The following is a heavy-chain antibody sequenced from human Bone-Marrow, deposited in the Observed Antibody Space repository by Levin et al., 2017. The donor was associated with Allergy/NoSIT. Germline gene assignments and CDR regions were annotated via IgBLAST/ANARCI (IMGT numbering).Heavy chain of an antibody. Sequence: GESLKISCAASGFTFSSYAMSWVRQAPGKGLEWVSAISGSGGSTYYADSVKGRFTISRDNSKNTLYLQMNSLRAEDTAVYYCAKDSEFYDSSGYNLFDYWGQGTLVTVSS. D-gene: IGHD3-22*01. J-gene: IGHJ4*02. V-gene: IGHV3-23*01. CDR3: AKDSEFYDSSGYNLFDY. CDR1: GFTFSSYA. CDR2: ISGSGGST.